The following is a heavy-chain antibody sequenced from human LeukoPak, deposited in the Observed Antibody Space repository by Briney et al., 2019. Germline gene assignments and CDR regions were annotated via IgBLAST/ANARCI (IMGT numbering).Heavy chain of an antibody. CDR1: GGSISSSSYY. CDR3: ARLPDGYNPYYFDY. D-gene: IGHD5-24*01. V-gene: IGHV4-39*01. Sequence: SETLSLTCTVSGGSISSSSYYWGWIRQPPGTGLEWIGSIYYSGSTYYNPSLKSRVTISVDTSKNQFSLKLSSVTAADTAVYYCARLPDGYNPYYFDYWGQGTLVTVSS. CDR2: IYYSGST. J-gene: IGHJ4*02.